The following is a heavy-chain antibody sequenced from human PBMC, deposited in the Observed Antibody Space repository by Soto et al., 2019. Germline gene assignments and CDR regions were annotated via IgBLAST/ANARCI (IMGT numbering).Heavy chain of an antibody. CDR1: CGSISSSNW. Sequence: PSEPLSLTCAVSCGSISSSNWWSWVRQPPGKGLEWIGEIYHSGSTNYNPSLKSRVTISVDKSKNQFSLKLSSVTAADTAVYDCASNTGRWRSSDVPGQGMTVT. D-gene: IGHD5-18*01. J-gene: IGHJ6*02. V-gene: IGHV4-4*02. CDR3: ASNTGRWRSSDV. CDR2: IYHSGST.